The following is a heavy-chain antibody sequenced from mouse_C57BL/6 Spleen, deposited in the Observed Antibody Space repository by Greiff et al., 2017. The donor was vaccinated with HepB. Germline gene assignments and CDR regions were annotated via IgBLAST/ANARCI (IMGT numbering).Heavy chain of an antibody. CDR1: GYSFTGYF. J-gene: IGHJ3*01. Sequence: EVQLQESGPELVKPGDSVKISCKASGYSFTGYFMNWVMQSHGKSLEWIGRINPYNGDTFYNQKFKGKATLTVDKSSSTAHMELRSLTSEDSAVYYCASYSNYEGWLYWGQGTLVTVSA. D-gene: IGHD2-5*01. CDR2: INPYNGDT. V-gene: IGHV1-20*01. CDR3: ASYSNYEGWLY.